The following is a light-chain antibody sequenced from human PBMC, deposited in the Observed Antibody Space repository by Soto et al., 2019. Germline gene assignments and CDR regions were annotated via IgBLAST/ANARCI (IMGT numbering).Light chain of an antibody. CDR2: GAS. CDR3: QQYNTFWT. Sequence: EIELTQSPATLSLSAGERATLSCRASQSVGIDLAWYQQTPGQATRLLIYGASNRGAGIPARFSGSGSGTDFPLTISSLQPEVFAVYYCQQYNTFWTFGQGTKVDI. V-gene: IGKV3-11*01. CDR1: QSVGID. J-gene: IGKJ1*01.